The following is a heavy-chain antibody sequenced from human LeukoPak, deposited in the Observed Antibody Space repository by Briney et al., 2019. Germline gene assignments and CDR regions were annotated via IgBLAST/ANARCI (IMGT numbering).Heavy chain of an antibody. CDR3: ARHLPGYSNTWPGP. Sequence: SETLPLTCTVSGGSISSSSYYCGWSRQPPGKGLEWIGSIYHSGSTCYNPSLKSRVTISIATSKNQFSLKLRSVTAADTAVYYCARHLPGYSNTWPGPWGQGTLVTVSS. CDR2: IYHSGST. J-gene: IGHJ5*02. CDR1: GGSISSSSYY. V-gene: IGHV4-39*01. D-gene: IGHD2-2*01.